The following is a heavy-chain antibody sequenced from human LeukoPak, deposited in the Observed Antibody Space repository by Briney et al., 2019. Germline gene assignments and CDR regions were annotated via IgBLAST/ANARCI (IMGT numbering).Heavy chain of an antibody. CDR3: ARESWSRSYYYDSSGYYFPDY. V-gene: IGHV1-2*02. Sequence: GASVKVSCKASGYTFTGYYMHWVRQAPGQGLEWMGWINPNSGGTNYAQKFQGRVTMTRDTSISTAYMELSRLRSDDTAVYYCARESWSRSYYYDSSGYYFPDYWGQGTLVTVSS. CDR2: INPNSGGT. D-gene: IGHD3-22*01. J-gene: IGHJ4*02. CDR1: GYTFTGYY.